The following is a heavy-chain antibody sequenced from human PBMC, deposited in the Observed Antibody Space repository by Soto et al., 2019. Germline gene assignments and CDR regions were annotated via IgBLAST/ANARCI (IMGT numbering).Heavy chain of an antibody. V-gene: IGHV3-30-3*01. CDR1: GFTFSSYA. CDR2: ISYDGSNK. J-gene: IGHJ4*02. Sequence: QVQLVESGGGVVQPGRSLRLSCAASGFTFSSYAMHWVRQAPGKGLEWVAVISYDGSNKYYADSVKGRFTISRDNSKNTLYLQMNRLRAEDTAVYYCARDGPYSYGTFDYWGQVTLVTVSS. D-gene: IGHD5-18*01. CDR3: ARDGPYSYGTFDY.